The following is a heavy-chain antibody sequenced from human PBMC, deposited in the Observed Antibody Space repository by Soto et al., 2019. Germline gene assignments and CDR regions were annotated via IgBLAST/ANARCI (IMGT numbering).Heavy chain of an antibody. Sequence: PSQTLSLTCAISGDSVSSSSAGWNWIRQSPSRGLEWLGRTYYRSKWYSDYAISVKSRISISADTSKNQFSLHLNSVTPEDTAIYYCARVAVAGLYYFDYWGQGSLVTVSS. D-gene: IGHD6-19*01. J-gene: IGHJ4*02. CDR2: TYYRSKWYS. CDR3: ARVAVAGLYYFDY. V-gene: IGHV6-1*01. CDR1: GDSVSSSSAG.